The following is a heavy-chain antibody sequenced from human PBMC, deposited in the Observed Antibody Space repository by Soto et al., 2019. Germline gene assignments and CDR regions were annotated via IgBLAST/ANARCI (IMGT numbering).Heavy chain of an antibody. J-gene: IGHJ4*02. CDR1: GYSFTSYW. Sequence: EVQLVQSGAEVKKPGESLKISCKGSGYSFTSYWIGWVRQMPGKGLEWMGIIYPGDSDTRYSPSFQGQVTLSADKSISTAYLQWSSLKASDPAMYYCARVPYCRGDCYLYYFDYWGQGTLVTVSS. CDR2: IYPGDSDT. CDR3: ARVPYCRGDCYLYYFDY. V-gene: IGHV5-51*01. D-gene: IGHD2-21*02.